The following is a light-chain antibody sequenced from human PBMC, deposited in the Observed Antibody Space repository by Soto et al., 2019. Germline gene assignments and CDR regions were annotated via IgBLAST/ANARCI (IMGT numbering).Light chain of an antibody. Sequence: QLVLTQSPSASASLGASVKLTCTLSSGHSSYAIAWHQQQPEKGPRYLMTLNSDGSHSKGDGLPDRFSGSIPGAERYLTISSLHSEDEADYYCQTWGTGDWVFGGGTKLTVL. J-gene: IGLJ3*02. CDR2: LNSDGSH. V-gene: IGLV4-69*01. CDR3: QTWGTGDWV. CDR1: SGHSSYA.